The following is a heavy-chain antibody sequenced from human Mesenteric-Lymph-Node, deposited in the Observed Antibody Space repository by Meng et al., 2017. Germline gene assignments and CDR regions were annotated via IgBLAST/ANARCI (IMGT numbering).Heavy chain of an antibody. CDR3: ARVDDSRGYPLLY. CDR2: VVPILDTT. CDR1: GGTFGSYT. J-gene: IGHJ4*02. D-gene: IGHD3-22*01. Sequence: QVQLVQSGAEVKKPGASVKVSCKASGGTFGSYTFSWVRQAPGQGLEWMGRVVPILDTTTYAQKFQGRVTITADKSTSTIYMELSSLRFEDTAFYYCARVDDSRGYPLLYWGQGSLVTVSS. V-gene: IGHV1-69*08.